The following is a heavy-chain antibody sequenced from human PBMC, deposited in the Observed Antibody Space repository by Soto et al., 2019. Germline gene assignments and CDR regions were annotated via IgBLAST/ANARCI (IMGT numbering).Heavy chain of an antibody. CDR3: ATSYDSGFDP. V-gene: IGHV1-18*04. D-gene: IGHD3-3*01. J-gene: IGHJ5*02. CDR1: GYSFSTYD. CDR2: ISPKNGNT. Sequence: ASVKVSCKASGYSFSTYDISWLRQAPGQGPEWMGRISPKNGNTNYAQNFQDRVTMTADTSSSTAYMELRGLRSDDTAKYYCATSYDSGFDPWGQGTMVTVYS.